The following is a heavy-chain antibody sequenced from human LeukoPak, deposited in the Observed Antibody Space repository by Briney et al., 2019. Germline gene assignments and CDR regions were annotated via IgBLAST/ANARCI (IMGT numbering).Heavy chain of an antibody. Sequence: ASVKVSCKASGYTFTSYGISWVRQAPGQGLEWMGWISAYNGNTNYAQKLQGRVTMTTDTSTSTAYMELRSLRADDTAVYYCAVDYGSGSYYNALDYWGQGTLVTVAS. J-gene: IGHJ4*02. CDR3: AVDYGSGSYYNALDY. D-gene: IGHD3-10*01. CDR1: GYTFTSYG. CDR2: ISAYNGNT. V-gene: IGHV1-18*01.